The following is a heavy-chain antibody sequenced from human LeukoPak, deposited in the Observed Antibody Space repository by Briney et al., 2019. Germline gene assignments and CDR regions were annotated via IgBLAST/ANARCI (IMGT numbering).Heavy chain of an antibody. CDR2: IYTTGRT. Sequence: SETLSLTCSASGGSVNSYYWSWIRQPPGKGLEWIGYIYTTGRTNYNPSLKSRVTISVDTSKNQFSLKLSSVTAADTAVYYCAKILGSGVWYGFDIWGQGTMVTVSS. D-gene: IGHD7-27*01. V-gene: IGHV4-4*09. CDR1: GGSVNSYY. CDR3: AKILGSGVWYGFDI. J-gene: IGHJ3*02.